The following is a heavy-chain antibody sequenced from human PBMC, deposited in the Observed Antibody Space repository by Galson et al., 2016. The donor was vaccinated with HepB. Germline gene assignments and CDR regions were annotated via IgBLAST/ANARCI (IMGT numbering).Heavy chain of an antibody. V-gene: IGHV3-30-3*01. Sequence: SLRLSCAASGFIFRNYVMHWVRQAPGRGLEWVAVVSYDASNKYYADSVKGRFTISRDDSKNTLYLQMNSLRAEDTAVYYCARGSLDGVTIFGVVDAEYFQHWGQGTLVTVSS. J-gene: IGHJ1*01. CDR1: GFIFRNYV. CDR2: VSYDASNK. CDR3: ARGSLDGVTIFGVVDAEYFQH. D-gene: IGHD3-3*01.